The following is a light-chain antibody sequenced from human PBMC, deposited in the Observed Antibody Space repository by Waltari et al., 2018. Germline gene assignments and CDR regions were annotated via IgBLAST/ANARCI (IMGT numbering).Light chain of an antibody. CDR2: GNY. CDR1: SSNIGAGFD. Sequence: QSVLTQPPSVSGAPGQRVTISCTGSSSNIGAGFDVHWYQQLPGTAPKVLIYGNYDRPSGVPDRFSGSKSGSSASLAITGLQAEDEADYYCQSYDSSLSGVFGTGTKVTVL. J-gene: IGLJ1*01. V-gene: IGLV1-40*01. CDR3: QSYDSSLSGV.